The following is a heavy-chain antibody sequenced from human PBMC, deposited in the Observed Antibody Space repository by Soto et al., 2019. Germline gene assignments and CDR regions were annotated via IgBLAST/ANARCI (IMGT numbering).Heavy chain of an antibody. CDR3: ARELYYDYVWGSYRPNSPFDY. CDR1: GYTFTSYY. V-gene: IGHV1-46*01. Sequence: ASVKVSCKASGYTFTSYYMHWVRQAPGQGLEWMGIINPSGGSTSYAQKFQGRVTMTRDTSTSTVYMELSSLRSEDTAVYYCARELYYDYVWGSYRPNSPFDYWGQGTLVTVSS. D-gene: IGHD3-16*02. CDR2: INPSGGST. J-gene: IGHJ4*02.